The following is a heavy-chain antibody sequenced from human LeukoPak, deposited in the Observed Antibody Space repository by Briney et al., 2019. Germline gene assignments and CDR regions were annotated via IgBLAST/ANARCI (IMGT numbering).Heavy chain of an antibody. Sequence: SETLSLTCAAYGGSFSGYYWSWIRQPPGKGLEWIGEINHSGSTNYNPSLKSRVTISVDTPKNQFSLKLSSVTAADTAVYYCARGDYVWGSYRRGGSYYFDYWGQGTLVTVSS. CDR1: GGSFSGYY. V-gene: IGHV4-34*01. CDR2: INHSGST. D-gene: IGHD3-16*01. J-gene: IGHJ4*02. CDR3: ARGDYVWGSYRRGGSYYFDY.